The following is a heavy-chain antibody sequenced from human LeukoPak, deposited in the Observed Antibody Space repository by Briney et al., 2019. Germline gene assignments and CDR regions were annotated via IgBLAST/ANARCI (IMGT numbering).Heavy chain of an antibody. J-gene: IGHJ4*02. Sequence: ASVTVSFTSSAYTFTIYGISWVRQAPGQGLEWMGWISAYNGNTNYAQKLQGRVTMTTDTSTSTAYMELRSLRSDDTAVYYCARWSGSYFRFDYWGQGTLVSVSS. D-gene: IGHD1-26*01. CDR1: AYTFTIYG. V-gene: IGHV1-18*01. CDR3: ARWSGSYFRFDY. CDR2: ISAYNGNT.